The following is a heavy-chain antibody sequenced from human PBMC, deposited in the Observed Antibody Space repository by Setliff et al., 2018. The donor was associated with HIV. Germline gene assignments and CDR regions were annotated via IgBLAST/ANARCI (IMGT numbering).Heavy chain of an antibody. CDR2: ISAYNGNT. V-gene: IGHV1-18*01. J-gene: IGHJ3*02. CDR1: GYTFTSYG. D-gene: IGHD5-12*01. Sequence: ASVKVSCKASGYTFTSYGISWVRQAPGQGLEWMGWISAYNGNTHYAQKFQGRVTMTRDTSTSTAYMELSSLRSEDTAVYYCAREEGSGDGYNSGGAFDIWGQGTMVTVSS. CDR3: AREEGSGDGYNSGGAFDI.